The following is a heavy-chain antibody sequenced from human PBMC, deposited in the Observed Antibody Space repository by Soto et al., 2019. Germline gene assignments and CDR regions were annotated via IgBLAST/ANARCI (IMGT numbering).Heavy chain of an antibody. Sequence: QVQLVQSGAEVKKPGASVKVSCKASGYTFTSYDINWVRQATGWGLERMGWMNPKSANTCYAQKFQGRVTMTRNTSISTAYMGLSSLRSEATAEYYSAREGVRGMDVWGQGTTVTVSS. CDR3: AREGVRGMDV. J-gene: IGHJ6*02. D-gene: IGHD3-16*01. V-gene: IGHV1-8*01. CDR1: GYTFTSYD. CDR2: MNPKSANT.